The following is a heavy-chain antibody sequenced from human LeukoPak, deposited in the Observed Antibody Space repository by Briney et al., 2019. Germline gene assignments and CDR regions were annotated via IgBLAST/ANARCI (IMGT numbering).Heavy chain of an antibody. CDR3: ARGEYNYYDSSAYYYYFDC. Sequence: GGSLRLSCAASGFTFNTYSMNWVRQAPGKGLEWVSTISFSSRYIYYADSVKGRFTISRDNARNSLYLQMNRLRAEDTAVYYCARGEYNYYDSSAYYYYFDCWGQGTLVTVSS. D-gene: IGHD3-22*01. CDR2: ISFSSRYI. V-gene: IGHV3-21*01. CDR1: GFTFNTYS. J-gene: IGHJ4*02.